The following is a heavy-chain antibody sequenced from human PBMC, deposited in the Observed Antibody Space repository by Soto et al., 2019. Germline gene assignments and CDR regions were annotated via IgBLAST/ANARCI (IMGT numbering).Heavy chain of an antibody. Sequence: GGSLRLSCAASGFTFSSYGMHWVRQAPGKGLEWVAVISYDGSNKYYADSVKGRFTISRDNSKNTLYLQMNSLRAEDTAVYYCAKDAGAADAPYNWFDPWGQGTLVTVSS. J-gene: IGHJ5*02. D-gene: IGHD6-13*01. CDR1: GFTFSSYG. CDR2: ISYDGSNK. CDR3: AKDAGAADAPYNWFDP. V-gene: IGHV3-30*18.